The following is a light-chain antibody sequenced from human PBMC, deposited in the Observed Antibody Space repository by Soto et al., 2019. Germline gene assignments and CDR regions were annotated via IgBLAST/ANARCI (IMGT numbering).Light chain of an antibody. CDR1: QSVSSN. CDR3: QQYNNWPPWT. CDR2: GAS. Sequence: IVMRQSPATLSVSPGESATLSCRASQSVSSNLAWYQQKPGQAPRLLIYGASTRATGIPARFSGSGSGTEFTLTISSLQSEDFAVYYCQQYNNWPPWTFGQGTKVDIK. V-gene: IGKV3-15*01. J-gene: IGKJ1*01.